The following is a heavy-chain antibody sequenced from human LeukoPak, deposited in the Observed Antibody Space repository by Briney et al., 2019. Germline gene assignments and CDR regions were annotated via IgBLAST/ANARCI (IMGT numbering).Heavy chain of an antibody. Sequence: SETLSLTCTVSGGSVSGYYWSWIRQPAGKGLEWIGRMYTTGTTNYNPSLKSRVTMSVDTSKNQLSLKLSSVTAADTAVYYCTRGYFDSSGHNSYAPWGQGTLVPVSA. CDR3: TRGYFDSSGHNSYAP. D-gene: IGHD3-22*01. J-gene: IGHJ5*02. V-gene: IGHV4-4*07. CDR2: MYTTGTT. CDR1: GGSVSGYY.